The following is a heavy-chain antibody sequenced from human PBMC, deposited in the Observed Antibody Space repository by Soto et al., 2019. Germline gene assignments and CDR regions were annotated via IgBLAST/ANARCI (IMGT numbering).Heavy chain of an antibody. Sequence: SETLSLTCAVYGGSSSGWYWTWIRQSPVKGLEWIGEISSGSTNYNPSLKSRVTISADMSKNQFSLKLTSVTAADTAIYYCARGPYSRGVGATNPSNWGQGTQVTVSS. CDR2: ISSGST. CDR3: ARGPYSRGVGATNPSN. V-gene: IGHV4-34*01. D-gene: IGHD1-26*01. CDR1: GGSSSGWY. J-gene: IGHJ4*02.